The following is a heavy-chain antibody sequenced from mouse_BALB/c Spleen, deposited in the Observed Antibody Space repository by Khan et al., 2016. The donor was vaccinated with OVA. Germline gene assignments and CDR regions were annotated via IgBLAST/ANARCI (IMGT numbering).Heavy chain of an antibody. J-gene: IGHJ2*01. CDR1: GYTFTDFG. CDR3: ARSGYGSLVY. CDR2: IFPGSDTS. D-gene: IGHD1-1*01. V-gene: IGHV1-81*01. Sequence: QVQLQQSGPELVRPGASVKMSCRASGYTFTDFGLNWVKQRTGQGLEWLGQIFPGSDTSYYHEKFKGKATLTADKSSNTASMQLSSLTSEDSAVYFCARSGYGSLVYWGQGTTLTVSS.